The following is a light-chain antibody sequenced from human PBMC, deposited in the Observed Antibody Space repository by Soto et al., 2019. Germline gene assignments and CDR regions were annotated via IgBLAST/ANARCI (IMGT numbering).Light chain of an antibody. Sequence: SVLTQSPSTPSLSPGEGGTLSCRASQSISSNFLAGYQQKRGQAPRLLIHGASNRATGIPDRFSGSGSGTDFTLTITRLEPEDFAVYYCQQYGGSPRTFGQGTKVDIK. CDR3: QQYGGSPRT. CDR1: QSISSNF. V-gene: IGKV3-20*01. CDR2: GAS. J-gene: IGKJ1*01.